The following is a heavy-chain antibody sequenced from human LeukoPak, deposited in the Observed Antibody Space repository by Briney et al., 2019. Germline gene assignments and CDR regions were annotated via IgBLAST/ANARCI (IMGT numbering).Heavy chain of an antibody. CDR3: ARGDNCNSYYYYYMDV. CDR2: ISSDGSTI. J-gene: IGHJ6*03. D-gene: IGHD1-7*01. Sequence: GGSLRLSCAASEFTFSSYSMNWVRQAPGEGLEWVSYISSDGSTIYYADSVKGRLTISRDNAKNSLYLQMNSLRAEDTAVYYCARGDNCNSYYYYYMDVWGKGTTVTVSS. CDR1: EFTFSSYS. V-gene: IGHV3-48*04.